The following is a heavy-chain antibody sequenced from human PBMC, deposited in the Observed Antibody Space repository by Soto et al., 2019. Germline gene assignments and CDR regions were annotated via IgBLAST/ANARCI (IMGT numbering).Heavy chain of an antibody. CDR1: GGSISSGYYY. CDR2: IYNSVNT. CDR3: ASSSLYGIDV. V-gene: IGHV4-30-4*01. J-gene: IGHJ6*02. Sequence: PSETLSLTFSVSGGSISSGYYYWSWIRQPPGKGLEWIGNIYNSVNTYYNPSLKSRLIISIDTSKNQFSLKVGYVTAAETAVYYCASSSLYGIDVWSQGTTVTVSS.